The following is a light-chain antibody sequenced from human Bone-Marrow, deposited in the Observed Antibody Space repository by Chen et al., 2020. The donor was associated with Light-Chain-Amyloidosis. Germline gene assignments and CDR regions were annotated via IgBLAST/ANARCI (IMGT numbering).Light chain of an antibody. Sequence: GQTATIACGGNNIGSTSVHWYQQTPGQAPLLVVYDDSDRPSGIPERLSGSNSGNTATLTISRVEAGDEADYYCQVWDRSSDRPVFGGGTKLTVL. J-gene: IGLJ3*02. CDR2: DDS. CDR1: NIGSTS. V-gene: IGLV3-21*02. CDR3: QVWDRSSDRPV.